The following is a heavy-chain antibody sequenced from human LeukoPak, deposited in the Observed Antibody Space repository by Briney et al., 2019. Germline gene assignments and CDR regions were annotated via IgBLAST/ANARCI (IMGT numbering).Heavy chain of an antibody. CDR1: GYKFINYW. J-gene: IGHJ4*02. D-gene: IGHD6-6*01. CDR3: ARLSSGAIIPRSHFDY. CDR2: IHPGDSET. Sequence: GESLKISCKASGYKFINYWIGWVRQMPGKGPECLGIIHPGDSETRYSPSFEGQVTISADKSITTAYPHWSSLRASDTAIYFCARLSSGAIIPRSHFDYWGQGTLVTVSS. V-gene: IGHV5-51*01.